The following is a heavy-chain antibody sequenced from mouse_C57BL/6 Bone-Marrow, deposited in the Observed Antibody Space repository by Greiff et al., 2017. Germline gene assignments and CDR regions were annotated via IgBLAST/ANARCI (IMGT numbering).Heavy chain of an antibody. V-gene: IGHV1-20*01. CDR1: GYSFTGYF. J-gene: IGHJ3*01. D-gene: IGHD1-1*01. CDR3: ARSAGTTVPFGY. Sequence: EVKLQESGPELVKPGDSVKISCKASGYSFTGYFMNWVMQSHGKSLEWIGRINPYNGDTFYNQKFKGKATLTVDKSSSTAHMELRSLTSEDSAVYYCARSAGTTVPFGYWGQGTLVTVSA. CDR2: INPYNGDT.